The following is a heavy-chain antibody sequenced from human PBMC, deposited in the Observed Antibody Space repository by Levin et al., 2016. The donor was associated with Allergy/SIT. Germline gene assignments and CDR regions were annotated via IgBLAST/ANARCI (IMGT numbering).Heavy chain of an antibody. CDR2: ISYDGSNK. D-gene: IGHD5-18*01. V-gene: IGHV3-30*18. Sequence: WIRQPPGKGLEWVAVISYDGSNKYYADSVKGRFTISRDNSKNTLYLQMNSLRAEDTAVYYCAKDTVYSRERYYYYYGMDVWGQGTTVTVSS. CDR3: AKDTVYSRERYYYYYGMDV. J-gene: IGHJ6*02.